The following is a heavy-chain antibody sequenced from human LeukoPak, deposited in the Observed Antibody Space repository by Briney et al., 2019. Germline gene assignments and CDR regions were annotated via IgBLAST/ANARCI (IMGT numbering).Heavy chain of an antibody. D-gene: IGHD3-22*01. CDR2: IYYSGST. V-gene: IGHV4-59*08. CDR1: GGSISSYY. J-gene: IGHJ4*02. CDR3: ARHEYDSSGYYYFDY. Sequence: SETLSLTCTVSGGSISSYYWSWIRQPPGKELEWIGYIYYSGSTNYNPSLKSRVTISVDTSKNQFSLKLSSVTAADTAVYYCARHEYDSSGYYYFDYWGQGTLVTVSS.